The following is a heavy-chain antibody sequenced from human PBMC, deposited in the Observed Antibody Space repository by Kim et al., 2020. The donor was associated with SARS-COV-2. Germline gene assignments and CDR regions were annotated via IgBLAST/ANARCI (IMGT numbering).Heavy chain of an antibody. CDR2: ISYDGSNK. CDR3: GRDSYGMEV. V-gene: IGHV3-30*04. J-gene: IGHJ6*02. Sequence: GGSRRLSCAASGATFSSYAMDWVRQAPGKGLEWEGLISYDGSNKYYVDSVKGRFTTPRENSKNTLYLQMKSLRAEDTAVYYCGRDSYGMEVWGQGTTVT. CDR1: GATFSSYA.